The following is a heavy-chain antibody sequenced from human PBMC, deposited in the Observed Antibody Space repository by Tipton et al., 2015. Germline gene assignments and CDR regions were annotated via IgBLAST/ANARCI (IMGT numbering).Heavy chain of an antibody. V-gene: IGHV3-11*01. CDR3: ARASIIQGYYHDSSRYYLFNS. CDR2: IDSSGRTI. J-gene: IGHJ1*01. D-gene: IGHD3-22*01. Sequence: SLRLSCAASGFTFSNYYMSWIRQAPGKGLEWLSYIDSSGRTIYYTDSVKGRFTISRDNSKNSLYLQMNGLRADDTAVYYCARASIIQGYYHDSSRYYLFNSWGQGTLVTVSS. CDR1: GFTFSNYY.